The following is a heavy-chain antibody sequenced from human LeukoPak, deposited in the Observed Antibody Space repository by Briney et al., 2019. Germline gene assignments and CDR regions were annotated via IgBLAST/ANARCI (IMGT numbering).Heavy chain of an antibody. V-gene: IGHV5-51*01. CDR2: IYPGDSDT. CDR3: ARRVRGSYSVEGMDV. D-gene: IGHD1-26*01. CDR1: GYSFTSYW. J-gene: IGHJ6*02. Sequence: GESLKISCKGSGYSFTSYWIGWVRPMPGKGLEWKGIIYPGDSDTRYSPSFQGQVTISADKSISTAYLQWSSLKASDTAMYYCARRVRGSYSVEGMDVWGQGTTVTVSS.